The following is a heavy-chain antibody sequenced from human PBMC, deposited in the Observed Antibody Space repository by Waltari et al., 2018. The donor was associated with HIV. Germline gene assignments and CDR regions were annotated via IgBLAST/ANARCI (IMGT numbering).Heavy chain of an antibody. Sequence: QVQLVESGGGVVQPGKSLRLSCAASGFTFSSYAMHWVRQAPGKGLEGVAVISYDGSNKYSAYSVKGRFTISRDNSKNTLYLQMNSLRAEDTAMYYCARDTHYGMDVWGQGTTVTVSS. CDR3: ARDTHYGMDV. J-gene: IGHJ6*02. V-gene: IGHV3-30-3*01. CDR1: GFTFSSYA. CDR2: ISYDGSNK.